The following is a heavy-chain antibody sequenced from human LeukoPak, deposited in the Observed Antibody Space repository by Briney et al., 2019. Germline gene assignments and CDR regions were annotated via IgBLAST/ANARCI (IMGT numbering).Heavy chain of an antibody. CDR1: GLTFSTYW. CDR3: ARGRGYTYGHPFDY. J-gene: IGHJ4*02. D-gene: IGHD5-18*01. V-gene: IGHV3-7*01. CDR2: IKQDGSEK. Sequence: PVGSLRLSCAAPGLTFSTYWMSWVRQDQGKGLEWVANIKQDGSEKHSVDSVKDRFTISRDNAKNSLYLQMNSLRAEDTAVYYCARGRGYTYGHPFDYWGQGNLVTVSS.